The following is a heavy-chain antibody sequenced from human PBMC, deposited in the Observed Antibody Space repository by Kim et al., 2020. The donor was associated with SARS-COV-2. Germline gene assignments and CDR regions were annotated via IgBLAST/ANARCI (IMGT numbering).Heavy chain of an antibody. Sequence: ASVTVSCQASGYTFTGYYMHWVRQAPGQGLEWMGRINPNRGGTNYAQKLQGRVTMTRDTSISTAYMELSRLRSDDTAVYYCARELGSGDFDWLLALDYYYYGMDVWGQGTTVTV. CDR1: GYTFTGYY. J-gene: IGHJ6*02. CDR3: ARELGSGDFDWLLALDYYYYGMDV. V-gene: IGHV1-2*06. CDR2: INPNRGGT. D-gene: IGHD3-9*01.